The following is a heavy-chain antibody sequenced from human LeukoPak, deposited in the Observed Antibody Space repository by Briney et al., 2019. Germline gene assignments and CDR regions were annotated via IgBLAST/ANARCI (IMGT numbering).Heavy chain of an antibody. CDR1: GFTFTSNA. CDR3: AKDWYDY. D-gene: IGHD2-15*01. Sequence: GGSLRPSCPPSGFTFTSNAISGVGQAQGKGLEWVATMGDSGAWTHYADSVKGRFTISRDNSKNTLYLQMNSLSVDDTAIYYCAKDWYDYWGQGTLVTVSS. J-gene: IGHJ4*02. CDR2: MGDSGAWT. V-gene: IGHV3-23*01.